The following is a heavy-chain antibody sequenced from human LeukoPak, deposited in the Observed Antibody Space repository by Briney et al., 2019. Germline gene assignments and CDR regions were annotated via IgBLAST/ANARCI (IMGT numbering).Heavy chain of an antibody. CDR1: GGSISSYY. V-gene: IGHV4-4*07. CDR3: ARVFDYVDAGWFNP. Sequence: PSETLSLTCTVSGGSISSYYWSWIRQPAGKGLEWIGRIYTSGSTNYNPSLKSRVTMSVDTSKNQFSLKLSSVTAAGTAVYYCARVFDYVDAGWFNPWGQGTLVTVSS. D-gene: IGHD4-17*01. CDR2: IYTSGST. J-gene: IGHJ5*02.